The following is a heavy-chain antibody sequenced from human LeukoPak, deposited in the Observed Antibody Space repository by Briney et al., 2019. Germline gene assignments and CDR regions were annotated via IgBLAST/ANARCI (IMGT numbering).Heavy chain of an antibody. CDR3: ARAVITFGGVVAKGFDC. J-gene: IGHJ4*02. Sequence: ASETLSLTCTGSGDSISSDYWGWIRQPPGKGLDWNGYTYYIGSTDYNPYLKSRVTISVDTTKNQFSLNLSSVTAADAAVYYCARAVITFGGVVAKGFDCWGQGTMVTVSS. V-gene: IGHV4-59*01. CDR2: TYYIGST. D-gene: IGHD3-16*01. CDR1: GDSISSDY.